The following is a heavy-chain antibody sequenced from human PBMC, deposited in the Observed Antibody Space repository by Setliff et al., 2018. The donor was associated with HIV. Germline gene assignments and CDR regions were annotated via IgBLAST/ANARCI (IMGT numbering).Heavy chain of an antibody. D-gene: IGHD6-13*01. CDR1: GGSISSGSYY. J-gene: IGHJ3*02. CDR3: ARDLLKYSCTWFSVHHDAFDI. V-gene: IGHV4-39*07. CDR2: IYYSGNS. Sequence: SETLSLTCAVSGGSISSGSYYWGWIRQPPGKGLEWIGSIYYSGNSYYNPSLKSRVSMSLDTSKNQFSLKLSSVTAADTAVYFCARDLLKYSCTWFSVHHDAFDIWGQGTMVTVSS.